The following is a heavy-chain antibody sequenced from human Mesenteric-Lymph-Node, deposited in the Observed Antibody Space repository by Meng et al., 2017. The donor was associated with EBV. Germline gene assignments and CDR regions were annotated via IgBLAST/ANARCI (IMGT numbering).Heavy chain of an antibody. CDR1: CCTTTTYY. Sequence: VTSSATFPPPFTVSCCTTTTYYWILSRQPPGKGTEWFVYIYSSGLTQSNPSLESRVTISVATSKNQFSLKLTSVTAADTAVYYCARSIPIVQTKYNWFDPWGQGTLVTVSS. D-gene: IGHD2/OR15-2a*01. CDR3: ARSIPIVQTKYNWFDP. J-gene: IGHJ5*02. CDR2: IYSSGLT. V-gene: IGHV4-59*01.